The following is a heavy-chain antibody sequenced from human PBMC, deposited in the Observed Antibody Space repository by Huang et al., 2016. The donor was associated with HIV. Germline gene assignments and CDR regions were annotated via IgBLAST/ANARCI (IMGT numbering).Heavy chain of an antibody. J-gene: IGHJ3*02. Sequence: QLQLQESGPGLVKPSETLSLTCTVSGGSISSRTYSWGWIRHPPEKGLDWIGSIYYTGTTDYNPSLKSRVTISVDTSKNQFSLRLSSVTAADSAVYYCARQLRVVVIGPGLDAFDIWGQGTMVTVSS. CDR1: GGSISSRTYS. CDR2: IYYTGTT. CDR3: ARQLRVVVIGPGLDAFDI. D-gene: IGHD3-22*01. V-gene: IGHV4-39*01.